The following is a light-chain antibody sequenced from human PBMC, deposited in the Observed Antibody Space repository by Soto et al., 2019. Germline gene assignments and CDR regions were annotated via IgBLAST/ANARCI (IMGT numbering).Light chain of an antibody. V-gene: IGLV2-11*01. CDR3: CSYAGSSLGV. J-gene: IGLJ3*02. CDR1: SRDVGVYNY. Sequence: QSALTQPRSVSGSPGQSVTISCTGTSRDVGVYNYVSWYQQHPGKAPKLMIYDVSKWPSGVPDRFSGSKSGNTASLTISGLQSEDEADYYCCSYAGSSLGVFGGGTKLTVL. CDR2: DVS.